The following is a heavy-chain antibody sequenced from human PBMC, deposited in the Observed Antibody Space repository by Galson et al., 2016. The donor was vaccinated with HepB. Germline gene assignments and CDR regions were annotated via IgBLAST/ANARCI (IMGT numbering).Heavy chain of an antibody. Sequence: SLRLSCAASEFSFTDYWTTWVRQAPGKGLECLANINLDGGEKNYVDSVKGRFTISRDNAKNSVYLQINSLRAEDTALYYCARVGYCSGAGCRGRDWFDPWGQGIPVTVSS. CDR3: ARVGYCSGAGCRGRDWFDP. D-gene: IGHD2-15*01. CDR1: EFSFTDYW. V-gene: IGHV3-7*01. J-gene: IGHJ5*02. CDR2: INLDGGEK.